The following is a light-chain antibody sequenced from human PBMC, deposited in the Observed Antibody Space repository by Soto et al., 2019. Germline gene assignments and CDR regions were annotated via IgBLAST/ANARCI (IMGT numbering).Light chain of an antibody. Sequence: EIVLTQSPGTVSLSPGERATLSCRASQSLSSSYLAWYQQKPGQAPRLLIYGTSSRATGIPDRFSGSGSGTDFTLSISRLEPEDFAVYYCLQYVTSPTWTFGQGTKVEVK. J-gene: IGKJ1*01. CDR3: LQYVTSPTWT. V-gene: IGKV3-20*01. CDR2: GTS. CDR1: QSLSSSY.